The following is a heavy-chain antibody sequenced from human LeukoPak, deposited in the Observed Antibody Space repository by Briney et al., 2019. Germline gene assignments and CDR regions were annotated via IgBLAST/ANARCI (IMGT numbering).Heavy chain of an antibody. CDR3: ARDRYVYAVRGPPGGY. CDR1: GYTFTSYG. CDR2: ISAYNGNT. V-gene: IGHV1-18*01. D-gene: IGHD3-10*01. Sequence: ASVKVSCKASGYTFTSYGISWVRQAPGQGLEWMGWISAYNGNTNYAQKLQGRVTMTADTSTSTAYMELRSLRSDDTAVYYCARDRYVYAVRGPPGGYWGQGTLVTVSS. J-gene: IGHJ4*02.